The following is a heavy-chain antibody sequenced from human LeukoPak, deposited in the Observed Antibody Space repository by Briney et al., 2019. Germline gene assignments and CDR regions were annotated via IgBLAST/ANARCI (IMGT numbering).Heavy chain of an antibody. V-gene: IGHV4-59*08. J-gene: IGHJ4*02. CDR2: MLYSGST. D-gene: IGHD3-16*02. Sequence: SETLSLTCTVSGASISNYYWSWIRQSPGKGLEWIGYMLYSGSTNQNPSLRSRVTIPVDTSKNQVSLKLSSVTAADTAVYYCARSDIWGSYRFLDYWGQGALVTVSS. CDR3: ARSDIWGSYRFLDY. CDR1: GASISNYY.